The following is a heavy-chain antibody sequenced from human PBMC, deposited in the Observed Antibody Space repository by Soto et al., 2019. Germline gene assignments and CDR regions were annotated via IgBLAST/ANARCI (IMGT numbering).Heavy chain of an antibody. CDR2: LWFDGGTK. CDR3: ARDQSSGAYYSNYYGLDV. CDR1: GFTLSRYG. D-gene: IGHD3-22*01. J-gene: IGHJ6*02. V-gene: IGHV3-33*01. Sequence: QVQLVESGGGVVQPGRSLRLSCAASGFTLSRYGMHWVRQGPGRGLEWVAVLWFDGGTKYYADSVKGRFTISRDTSRNTLYLQTNSLRVDDTAVYYCARDQSSGAYYSNYYGLDVWGQGTTVAVSS.